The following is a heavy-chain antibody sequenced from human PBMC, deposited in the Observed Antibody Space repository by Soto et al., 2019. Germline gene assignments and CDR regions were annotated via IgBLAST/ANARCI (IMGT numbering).Heavy chain of an antibody. V-gene: IGHV3-23*01. CDR3: TKGSSAVYCFDY. J-gene: IGHJ4*02. Sequence: EVQLLESGGGLVQPGGSLRLSCAASGFTFSSYAMSWVRQAPGKGLEWVSDISASGGSTYYADSVRGRCTISKDSSKNTVFLQINSLRAEDTTVYYCTKGSSAVYCFDYWGQGTLVTVSS. CDR1: GFTFSSYA. D-gene: IGHD2-15*01. CDR2: ISASGGST.